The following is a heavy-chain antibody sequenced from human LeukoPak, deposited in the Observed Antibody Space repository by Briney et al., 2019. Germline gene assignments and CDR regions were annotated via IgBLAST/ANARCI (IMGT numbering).Heavy chain of an antibody. CDR1: GGSISSDNYY. D-gene: IGHD2-21*02. CDR3: ARGLLFSWFDP. V-gene: IGHV4-31*03. J-gene: IGHJ5*02. CDR2: IYYSGST. Sequence: PSQTLSLTCTVSGGSISSDNYYWSWIRQHPGKGLEWIGYIYYSGSTYYNPSLKSRVTISIDTSKNQFSLKLSSVTAADTAVYYCARGLLFSWFDPWGQGTLVTVSS.